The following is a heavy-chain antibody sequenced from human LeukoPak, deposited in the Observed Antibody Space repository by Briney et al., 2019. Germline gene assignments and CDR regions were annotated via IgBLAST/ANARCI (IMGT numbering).Heavy chain of an antibody. CDR1: GGSCSGYY. V-gene: IGHV4-34*01. D-gene: IGHD3-10*01. CDR3: ARIAGSITMVRGRYYYGMDV. Sequence: SETLSLTCAVYGGSCSGYYWSWIRQPPGKGLEWIGEINHSGSTNYNPSLKSRVTISVDTSKNQFSLKLSSVTAADTAVYYCARIAGSITMVRGRYYYGMDVWGKGTTVTVSS. J-gene: IGHJ6*04. CDR2: INHSGST.